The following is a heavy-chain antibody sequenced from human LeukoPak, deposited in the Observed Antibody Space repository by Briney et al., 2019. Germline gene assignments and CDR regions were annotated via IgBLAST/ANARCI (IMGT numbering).Heavy chain of an antibody. CDR3: AKETFTGGYDDY. CDR2: ISWNSGSI. CDR1: GFTFDDYA. J-gene: IGHJ4*02. D-gene: IGHD2/OR15-2a*01. V-gene: IGHV3-9*01. Sequence: PGGSLRLSCAASGFTFDDYAMHWVRQAPGKGLEWVSGISWNSGSIGYADSVKGRFTISRDNAKNSLYLQMNSLRAEDTALYYCAKETFTGGYDDYWGQGTLVTVSS.